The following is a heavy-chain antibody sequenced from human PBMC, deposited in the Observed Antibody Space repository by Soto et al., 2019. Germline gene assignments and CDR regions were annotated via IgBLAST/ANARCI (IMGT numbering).Heavy chain of an antibody. CDR3: ARGRGSSGWTSQDY. D-gene: IGHD6-19*01. CDR1: GFTFSRYG. V-gene: IGHV3-33*01. J-gene: IGHJ4*02. Sequence: QVQLVESGGGVVQPGRSLRLSCAASGFTFSRYGMHWVRQAPGKGLEWVAVIWYDGSNKYYADSVKGRFTISRDNSKNTLYLQMTSLRAEDTAVYYCARGRGSSGWTSQDYWGQVTLVTVSS. CDR2: IWYDGSNK.